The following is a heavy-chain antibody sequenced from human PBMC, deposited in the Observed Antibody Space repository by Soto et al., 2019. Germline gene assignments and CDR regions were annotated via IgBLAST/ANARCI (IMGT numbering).Heavy chain of an antibody. Sequence: QVQLVESGGGVVQPGRSLRLSCAASGFTFSSYGMHWVRQAPGKGLEWVGVISYDGSNKYYADSVKGRFTISRDNSKNTLYLQMNSLRAEDTAVYYCAKGPRMVRGYFDLWGRGTLVTVSS. CDR1: GFTFSSYG. D-gene: IGHD2-8*01. CDR3: AKGPRMVRGYFDL. V-gene: IGHV3-30*18. J-gene: IGHJ2*01. CDR2: ISYDGSNK.